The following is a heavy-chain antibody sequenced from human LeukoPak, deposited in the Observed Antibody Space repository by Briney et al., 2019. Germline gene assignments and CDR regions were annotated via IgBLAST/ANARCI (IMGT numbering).Heavy chain of an antibody. Sequence: HPGGSLRLSCAASGFTFSSYAMHWVRQAPGKGLEWVAVISYDGSNKYYADSVKGRFTISRDNSKNTLYLQMNSLRAEDTAVYYCARTYYDFWSGRTPPGYWGQGTLVTVSS. CDR3: ARTYYDFWSGRTPPGY. CDR2: ISYDGSNK. J-gene: IGHJ4*02. D-gene: IGHD3-3*01. CDR1: GFTFSSYA. V-gene: IGHV3-30-3*01.